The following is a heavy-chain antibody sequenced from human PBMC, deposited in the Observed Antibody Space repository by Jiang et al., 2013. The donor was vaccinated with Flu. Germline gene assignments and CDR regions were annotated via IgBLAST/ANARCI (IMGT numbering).Heavy chain of an antibody. Sequence: GLVKPSETLSLTCTVSGGSISSSSYYWGWIRQPPGKGLEWIGSIYYSGSTYYNPSLKSRVTISVDTSRNQFSLKLSSVTAADTAVYYCARRGSGWYMGYYYYGMGVWGQGTTVTVSS. CDR3: ARRGSGWYMGYYYYGMGV. CDR2: IYYSGST. CDR1: GGSISSSSYY. J-gene: IGHJ6*02. V-gene: IGHV4-39*01. D-gene: IGHD6-19*01.